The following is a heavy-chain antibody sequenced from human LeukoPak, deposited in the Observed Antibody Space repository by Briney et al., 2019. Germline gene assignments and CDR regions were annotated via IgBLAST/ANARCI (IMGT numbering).Heavy chain of an antibody. CDR1: GGSISSSSNF. CDR2: ISYSGST. D-gene: IGHD1-26*01. Sequence: SETLPLTCTVSGGSISSSSNFWGWIRQPPGKGLEWIGSISYSGSTYYNPSLKSRVTISVDTSKNQFSLKLSSVTAADTAVYYCARLTPYSGSPLGDYWGQGTLVTVSS. J-gene: IGHJ4*02. CDR3: ARLTPYSGSPLGDY. V-gene: IGHV4-39*01.